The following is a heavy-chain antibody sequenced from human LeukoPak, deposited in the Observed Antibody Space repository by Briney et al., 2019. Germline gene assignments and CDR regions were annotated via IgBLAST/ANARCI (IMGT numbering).Heavy chain of an antibody. V-gene: IGHV3-7*03. CDR2: IKHDGSEK. J-gene: IGHJ4*02. D-gene: IGHD5-24*01. CDR3: ARGLRDGHKTFGY. Sequence: GGSLRLSCAASGFTFRTYWMSWVRQAPGKGLEWVANIKHDGSEKNYVDSVKGRFTVSRDNTKNSLYLQMNSLRAEDTGVFYCARGLRDGHKTFGYWGRGTLVTVSS. CDR1: GFTFRTYW.